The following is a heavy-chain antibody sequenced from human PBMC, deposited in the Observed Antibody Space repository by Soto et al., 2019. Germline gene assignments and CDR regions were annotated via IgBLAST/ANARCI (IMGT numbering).Heavy chain of an antibody. CDR3: AGRV. Sequence: EVQVSESGGGLVQPGGSLRLSCATSGFTFSNYPMNWVRQAPGKGLEWVAGIRSGGDTTYYADSVKGRFTIFRDNSKNSVSLQMNSLRVEDTAVYCCAGRVGGQGTLVTVSS. CDR1: GFTFSNYP. CDR2: IRSGGDTT. D-gene: IGHD1-26*01. V-gene: IGHV3-23*01. J-gene: IGHJ4*02.